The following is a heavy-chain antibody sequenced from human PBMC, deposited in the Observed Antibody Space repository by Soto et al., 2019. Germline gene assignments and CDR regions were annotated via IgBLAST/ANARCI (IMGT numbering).Heavy chain of an antibody. CDR2: INSDGSST. J-gene: IGHJ5*02. CDR3: ARNGDIVATIGDWFDP. CDR1: GFTFSSYW. Sequence: EVQLVESGGGLVQPGGSLRLSCAASGFTFSSYWMHWVRQAPGKGLVWVSRINSDGSSTSYADSVKGRFTISRDNAKNTLYLKMNSLRAEDTAVYYCARNGDIVATIGDWFDPWGQGTLVTVSS. V-gene: IGHV3-74*01. D-gene: IGHD5-12*01.